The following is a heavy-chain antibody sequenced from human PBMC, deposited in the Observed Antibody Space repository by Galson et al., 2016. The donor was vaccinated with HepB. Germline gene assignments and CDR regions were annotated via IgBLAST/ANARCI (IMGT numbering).Heavy chain of an antibody. CDR3: ARAETNWDGGGDHWFDP. CDR1: GGSISSSSYY. J-gene: IGHJ5*02. CDR2: IYYSGST. Sequence: SETLSLTCSVSGGSISSSSYYWGWIRQPPGKGLGWIGSIYYSGSTHYNPSLKSRVTISVDTSKNQFSLKLSSVTAADTAVYYCARAETNWDGGGDHWFDPWGQGTLVTVSS. V-gene: IGHV4-39*01. D-gene: IGHD7-27*01.